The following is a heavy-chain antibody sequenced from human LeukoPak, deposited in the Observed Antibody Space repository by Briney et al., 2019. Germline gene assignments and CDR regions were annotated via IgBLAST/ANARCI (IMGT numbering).Heavy chain of an antibody. D-gene: IGHD3-3*01. CDR2: IIPILGIA. J-gene: IGHJ4*02. CDR1: GGTFSSYA. CDR3: AREIQKEDYDFWPLDY. Sequence: GASVKVSCKASGGTFSSYAISWVRQAPGQGLEWMGRIIPILGIANYAQKFQGRVTITADKSTSTAYMELSSLRSEDTAVYYCAREIQKEDYDFWPLDYWGQGTLVTVSS. V-gene: IGHV1-69*04.